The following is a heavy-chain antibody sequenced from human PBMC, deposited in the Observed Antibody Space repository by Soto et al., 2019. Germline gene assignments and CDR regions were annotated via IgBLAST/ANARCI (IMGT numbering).Heavy chain of an antibody. CDR3: ARHVTIAAADCWFDP. CDR1: GGPISSSSYS. D-gene: IGHD6-13*01. J-gene: IGHJ5*02. V-gene: IGHV4-39*01. CDR2: IYYSGST. Sequence: SETLSLTCTVSGGPISSSSYSWGWIRQPPGKGLEWIGSIYYSGSTYYNPSLKSRVTMSVDTSKNQFSLKLSSVTAADTSVYYCARHVTIAAADCWFDPWGQGTLVTVSS.